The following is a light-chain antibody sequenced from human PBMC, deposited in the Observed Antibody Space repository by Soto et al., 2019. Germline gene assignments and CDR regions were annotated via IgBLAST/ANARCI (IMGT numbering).Light chain of an antibody. CDR3: QNYGKSYT. Sequence: EIVLTQSPGTLSLSPGERATLSCRASQSLSSSCQLVWYQQKPGQAPRLLFYGSSRRATGIPDRFSGGGSATDFIPIISRQQHEVFAEYYCQNYGKSYTFGQGTKLEIK. J-gene: IGKJ2*01. V-gene: IGKV3-20*01. CDR1: QSLSSSC. CDR2: GSS.